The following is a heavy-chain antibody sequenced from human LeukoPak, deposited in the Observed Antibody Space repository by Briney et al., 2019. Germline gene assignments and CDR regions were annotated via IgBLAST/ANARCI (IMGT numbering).Heavy chain of an antibody. V-gene: IGHV3-23*03. CDR3: AKAQGAWYYFDS. J-gene: IGHJ4*02. CDR1: GFTASSFA. CDR2: FTTGANYT. Sequence: PGGSLRLSCAASGFTASSFAMSWVRQAPGEGLEWVSVFTTGANYTYYADSVKGRFTMTRDNSKNTIFLQLNNVRADDTAVYFCAKAQGAWYYFDSWGQGTLVTVSS. D-gene: IGHD6-13*01.